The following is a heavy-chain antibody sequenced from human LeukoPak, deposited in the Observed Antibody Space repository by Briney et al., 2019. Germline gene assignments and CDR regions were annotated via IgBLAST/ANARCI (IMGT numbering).Heavy chain of an antibody. V-gene: IGHV1-2*02. J-gene: IGHJ6*03. Sequence: GASVKVSCKASGYTFTGYYMHWVRQAPGQGLEWMGWINPNSGGTNYAQKFQGRVTMTRDTSISTAYMELSRLRSDDTAVYYCARGGYCSSTSCSYYYYYYMDVWGKGTTVTVSS. CDR2: INPNSGGT. CDR1: GYTFTGYY. CDR3: ARGGYCSSTSCSYYYYYYMDV. D-gene: IGHD2-2*01.